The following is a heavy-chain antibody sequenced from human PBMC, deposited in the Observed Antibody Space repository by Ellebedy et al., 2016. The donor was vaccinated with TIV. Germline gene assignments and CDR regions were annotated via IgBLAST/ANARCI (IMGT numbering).Heavy chain of an antibody. V-gene: IGHV4-34*01. CDR2: ISHSGST. CDR1: GGSFSGYY. D-gene: IGHD3-16*01. CDR3: ARDLRGYYFDY. Sequence: SETLSLTCAVYGGSFSGYYWSWIRQPPGKGLEWIGEISHSGSTNCNPSLKSRVTISVDTSKNQFSLKLSSVTAADTAVYYCARDLRGYYFDYWGQGTLVTVSS. J-gene: IGHJ4*02.